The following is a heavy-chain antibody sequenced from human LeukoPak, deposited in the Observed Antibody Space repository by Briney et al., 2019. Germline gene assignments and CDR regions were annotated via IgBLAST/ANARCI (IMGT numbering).Heavy chain of an antibody. J-gene: IGHJ5*02. CDR1: GFTFSSYS. CDR2: INHSGST. Sequence: PGGSLRLSCAASGFTFSSYSMNWIRQPPGKGLEWIGEINHSGSTNYNPSLKSRVTISVDTSKNQFSLKLSSVTAADTAVYYCARVPITIFGVELNWFDPWGQGTLVTVSS. D-gene: IGHD3-3*01. V-gene: IGHV4-34*01. CDR3: ARVPITIFGVELNWFDP.